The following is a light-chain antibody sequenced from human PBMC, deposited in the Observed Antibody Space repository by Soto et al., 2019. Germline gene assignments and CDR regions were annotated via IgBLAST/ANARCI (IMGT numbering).Light chain of an antibody. CDR1: QSVSSTY. CDR2: GAS. V-gene: IGKV3-20*01. J-gene: IGKJ1*01. Sequence: EIVLTQSPGTLSLSPGERATLSCRTSQSVSSTYLAWYQQKPGQPPRLLIYGASNRATGIPDRFSGSGSGTDFTLTISSLEPEDFAVYYCQQSGSSLWTFGQGTKVETK. CDR3: QQSGSSLWT.